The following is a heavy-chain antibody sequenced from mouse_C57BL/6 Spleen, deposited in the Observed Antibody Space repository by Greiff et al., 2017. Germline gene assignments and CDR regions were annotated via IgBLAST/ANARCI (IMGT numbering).Heavy chain of an antibody. CDR3: GRGNDGPILYAMDY. CDR2: IAPSDSYT. J-gene: IGHJ4*01. V-gene: IGHV1-50*01. D-gene: IGHD2-3*01. Sequence: QVQLQQPGAELVKPGASVKLSCKASGYTFTSYWMQWVKQRPGQGLEWIGEIAPSDSYTNYNQQFKGKATLTVDTSSSTAYMQLSSLTSEDSAVYYCGRGNDGPILYAMDYWGQGTSVTVSS. CDR1: GYTFTSYW.